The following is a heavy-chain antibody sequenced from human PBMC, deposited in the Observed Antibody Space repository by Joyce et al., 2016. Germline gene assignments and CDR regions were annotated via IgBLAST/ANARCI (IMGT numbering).Heavy chain of an antibody. CDR1: GFTFSNYW. J-gene: IGHJ6*02. D-gene: IGHD2-2*01. CDR2: RKEDGSMK. V-gene: IGHV3-7*03. Sequence: EVQLVESGGGLVQPGGSLRLSCAAPGFTFSNYWLSWVRQAPGKGLEWVAKRKEDGSMKYYVDSVKVRFTISRDNARNSLYLQMNSLRVEDTAVYYCARDQVTAAMRPSYYYGMDVWGQGTPVTVSS. CDR3: ARDQVTAAMRPSYYYGMDV.